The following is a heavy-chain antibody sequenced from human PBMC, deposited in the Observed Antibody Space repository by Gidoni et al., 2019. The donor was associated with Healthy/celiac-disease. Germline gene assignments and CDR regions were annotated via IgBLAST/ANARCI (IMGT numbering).Heavy chain of an antibody. J-gene: IGHJ3*02. Sequence: VQLVESGGGLIQLGGSLRLSCAASGFTVSSNYMSWVRQAPGKGLVWVSVIHSGGSTYYADPVKGRFTISRDNSKNTLYLQMNSLRAEDTAVYYCARDSPSGYTIDAFDIWGQGTMVTASS. CDR2: IHSGGST. V-gene: IGHV3-53*01. CDR1: GFTVSSNY. D-gene: IGHD3-22*01. CDR3: ARDSPSGYTIDAFDI.